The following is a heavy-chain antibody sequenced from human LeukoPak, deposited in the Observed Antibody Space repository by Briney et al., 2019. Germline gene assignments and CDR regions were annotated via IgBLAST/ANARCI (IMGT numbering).Heavy chain of an antibody. CDR1: GYTFTSYA. CDR3: ARDSDYGGYVSDFDY. J-gene: IGHJ4*02. Sequence: ASVKVSCKASGYTFTSYAVNWVRQAPGQGLEWMGWISAYNGNTNYAQKLEGRVTMTTDTSTSTAYMELRSLRSDDTAVYYCARDSDYGGYVSDFDYWGQGTLVTLSS. V-gene: IGHV1-18*01. CDR2: ISAYNGNT. D-gene: IGHD4-17*01.